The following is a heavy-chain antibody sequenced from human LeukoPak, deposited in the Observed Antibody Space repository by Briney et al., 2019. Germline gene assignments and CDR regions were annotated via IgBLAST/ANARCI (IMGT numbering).Heavy chain of an antibody. V-gene: IGHV1-18*01. J-gene: IGHJ4*02. CDR1: GYTFTSYG. CDR3: ASGQLVRGAVAGRSQFDY. Sequence: GASVKVSCKASGYTFTSYGISWVRQAPGQGLEWMGWISAYNGNTNYAQKFQGRVTMTTDTSTSTGYMELRSLRSDDTAVYYCASGQLVRGAVAGRSQFDYWGQGTLVTVSS. CDR2: ISAYNGNT. D-gene: IGHD6-19*01.